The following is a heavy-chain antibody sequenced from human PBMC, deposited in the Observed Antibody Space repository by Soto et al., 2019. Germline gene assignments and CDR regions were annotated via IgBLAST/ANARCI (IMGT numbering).Heavy chain of an antibody. D-gene: IGHD1-26*01. CDR2: IYWDNDK. CDR3: AHVIVGATNRYFDY. Sequence: QITLKESGPTLVKPTQTLTLTCTFSGFSLSTSGVGVGWIRQPPGKALEWLALIYWDNDKRYSPSLKSRLTITKDTSKNQVVLTMTNMDPVDTATYYCAHVIVGATNRYFDYWGQGTLVTVSS. V-gene: IGHV2-5*02. J-gene: IGHJ4*02. CDR1: GFSLSTSGVG.